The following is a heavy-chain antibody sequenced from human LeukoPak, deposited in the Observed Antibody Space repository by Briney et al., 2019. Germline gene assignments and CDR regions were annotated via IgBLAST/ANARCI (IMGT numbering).Heavy chain of an antibody. V-gene: IGHV1-69*04. CDR1: GGTFTSYA. Sequence: GASVKVSCKASGGTFTSYAISWVRQAPGQGLEWMGRIIPILGIANYAQKFQGRVTITADKSTSTAYMELSSLRSEDTAVYYCARGSGITMVRGVNPIYYGMDVWGQGTTVTVSS. D-gene: IGHD3-10*01. CDR2: IIPILGIA. CDR3: ARGSGITMVRGVNPIYYGMDV. J-gene: IGHJ6*02.